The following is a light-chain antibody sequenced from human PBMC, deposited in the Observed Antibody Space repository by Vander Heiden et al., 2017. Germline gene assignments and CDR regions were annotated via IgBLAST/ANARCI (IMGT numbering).Light chain of an antibody. CDR1: RVGRTQ. V-gene: IGLV3-19*01. Sequence: SSERTQDPAVSEALGQTVRIACQGQRVGRTQTDRYQQKPGQAPSLVIYEKDKRSSVIPDRFSGSKSGNTASLTITGAQAGDAADYFCTSRDSSGNHLVFGGGTKVTVL. J-gene: IGLJ3*02. CDR2: EKD. CDR3: TSRDSSGNHLV.